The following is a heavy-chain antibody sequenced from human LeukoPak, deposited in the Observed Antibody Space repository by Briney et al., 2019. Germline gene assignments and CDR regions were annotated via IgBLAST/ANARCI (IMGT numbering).Heavy chain of an antibody. Sequence: SVTVSCKASGYTFTNYGISWVREAPGQGLEWMGWISAYNGNTNYARKVQGRITMTTDTSTSTAYMELRRLISDDSAVYYCARDQRPVTRYSSSWFVYWGQGTLVTLHS. V-gene: IGHV1-18*01. J-gene: IGHJ5*01. CDR3: ARDQRPVTRYSSSWFVY. CDR1: GYTFTNYG. CDR2: ISAYNGNT. D-gene: IGHD6-13*01.